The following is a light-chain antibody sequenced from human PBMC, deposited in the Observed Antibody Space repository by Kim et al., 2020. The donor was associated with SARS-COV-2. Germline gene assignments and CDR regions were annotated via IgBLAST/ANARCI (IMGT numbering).Light chain of an antibody. V-gene: IGKV1-5*01. CDR2: DAS. CDR1: QSSSSW. J-gene: IGKJ1*01. CDR3: QQYNSYPT. Sequence: SASVGDRVTISCRASQSSSSWLAWYQQQPGKAPKLLIYDASSLESGVPSRVSGSGSGTEFTLTISRLQPDDFATYYCQQYNSYPTFGQGTKVDIK.